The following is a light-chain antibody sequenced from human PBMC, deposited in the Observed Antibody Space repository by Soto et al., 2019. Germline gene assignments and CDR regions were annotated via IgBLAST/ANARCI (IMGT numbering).Light chain of an antibody. CDR1: SSDVGGYNY. V-gene: IGLV2-14*01. CDR2: DVS. J-gene: IGLJ1*01. Sequence: QSALTQPASVSGSPGQSITISCTGTSSDVGGYNYVSWYQQHPGKAPKLMIYDVSNRPSGVSNRFSGSKSGNTASLTISGVPAEDEADYYCSSYTSSSLYVFGTGTKLTVL. CDR3: SSYTSSSLYV.